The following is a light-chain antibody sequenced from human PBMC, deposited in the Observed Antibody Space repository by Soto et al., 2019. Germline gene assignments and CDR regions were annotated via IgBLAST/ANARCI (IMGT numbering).Light chain of an antibody. J-gene: IGLJ1*01. V-gene: IGLV2-14*03. CDR1: SSDVGYYNY. Sequence: QSVLTQPASVSGSPGQSITISCTGTSSDVGYYNYVSWYQQHPGKAPKLMIYDVRNRPSGVSNRFSGSKSGNTASLTISGLQAEDEADYYFSSYKSSSTYVFGTGSKVTVL. CDR2: DVR. CDR3: SSYKSSSTYV.